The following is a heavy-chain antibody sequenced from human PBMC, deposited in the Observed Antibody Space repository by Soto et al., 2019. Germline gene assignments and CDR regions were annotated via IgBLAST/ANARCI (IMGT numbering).Heavy chain of an antibody. V-gene: IGHV3-33*01. D-gene: IGHD3-9*01. Sequence: PGGSLRLSCAASGFTFSSYGMHWVRQAPGKGLEWVAVIWYDGSNKYYADSVKGRFTIPRDNSKNTLYLQMNSLRAEDTAVYYCARGGGRYFDWTQYYYYGMDVWGQGTTVTVSS. CDR2: IWYDGSNK. CDR1: GFTFSSYG. J-gene: IGHJ6*02. CDR3: ARGGGRYFDWTQYYYYGMDV.